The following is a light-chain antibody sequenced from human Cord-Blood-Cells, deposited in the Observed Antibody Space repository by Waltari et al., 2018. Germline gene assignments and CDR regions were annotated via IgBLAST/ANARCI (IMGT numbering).Light chain of an antibody. CDR2: WAS. V-gene: IGKV4-1*01. CDR3: QQYYSTLTWT. CDR1: QSVLYSSNNKNY. J-gene: IGKJ1*01. Sequence: DIVMTQYPDSLAVSLGERANINCKSSQSVLYSSNNKNYLAWYQQKPGQPPKLLIYWASTRESGVPDRFSGSGSGTDFTLTISSLQAEDVAVYYCQQYYSTLTWTFGQGTKVEIK.